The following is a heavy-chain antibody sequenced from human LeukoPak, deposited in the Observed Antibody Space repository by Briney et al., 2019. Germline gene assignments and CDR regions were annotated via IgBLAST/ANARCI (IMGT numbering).Heavy chain of an antibody. CDR3: AKDLWMEDIVVVPAATVFDY. CDR1: GFTFSSYA. V-gene: IGHV3-23*01. D-gene: IGHD2-2*01. CDR2: ISGSGGST. J-gene: IGHJ4*02. Sequence: GGSLRLSCAASGFTFSSYAMSWVRQAPGKGLEWVSAISGSGGSTYYADSVKGRFTISRDNSKNTLYLRMNSLRAEDTAVYYCAKDLWMEDIVVVPAATVFDYWGQGTLVTVSS.